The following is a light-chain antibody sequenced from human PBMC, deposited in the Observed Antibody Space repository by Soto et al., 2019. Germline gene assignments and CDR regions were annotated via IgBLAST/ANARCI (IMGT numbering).Light chain of an antibody. CDR2: GAS. CDR3: QQYNNWPLT. V-gene: IGKV3D-15*01. CDR1: QSVANN. Sequence: EIVLTQSPGTLSLSPGERATLSCRASQSVANNFLAWHQQKPGQTPRLLIYGASNRATGIPDRFSGSGSGTQFTLTISGLQSEDFAVYYCQQYNNWPLTFGQGTRLEIK. J-gene: IGKJ5*01.